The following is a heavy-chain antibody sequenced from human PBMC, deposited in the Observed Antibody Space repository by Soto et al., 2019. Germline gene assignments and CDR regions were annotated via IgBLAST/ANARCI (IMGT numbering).Heavy chain of an antibody. Sequence: QVQLVQSGAEVKKPGSSVKVSCKASGGTFSSYAISWVRQAPGQGLEWMGGIIPIFGTANYAQKFQGRVTITADEYTSTAYIELSSLRSEDTAVYYCAREGASGSHIGYWGHGTLVTVSS. V-gene: IGHV1-69*01. CDR2: IIPIFGTA. CDR1: GGTFSSYA. CDR3: AREGASGSHIGY. J-gene: IGHJ4*01. D-gene: IGHD3-22*01.